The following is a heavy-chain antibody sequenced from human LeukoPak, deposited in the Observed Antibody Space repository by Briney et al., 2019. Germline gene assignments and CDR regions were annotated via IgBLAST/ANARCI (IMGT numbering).Heavy chain of an antibody. J-gene: IGHJ4*02. D-gene: IGHD3-22*01. CDR2: INHSGST. CDR3: ARGPGDYDSSGYRDY. Sequence: PSETLSLTCAVYGGSFSGYYWSWIRQPPGKGLKWIGEINHSGSTNYNPSLKSRVTISVDTSKNQFSLKLSSVTAADTAVYYCARGPGDYDSSGYRDYWGQGTLVTVSS. V-gene: IGHV4-34*01. CDR1: GGSFSGYY.